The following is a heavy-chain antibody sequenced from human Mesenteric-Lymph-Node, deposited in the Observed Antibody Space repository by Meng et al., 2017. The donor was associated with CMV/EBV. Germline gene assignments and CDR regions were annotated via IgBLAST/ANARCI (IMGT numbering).Heavy chain of an antibody. J-gene: IGHJ4*02. CDR1: GFTFSSYS. V-gene: IGHV3-21*01. Sequence: GESLKISCAASGFTFSSYSMIWVRQAPGKGLEWVSSISSSSSYIYYADSVKGRFTISRDNAKNSLYLQMNSLRAEDTAVYYCARGITGTTFDYWGQGTLVTVSS. D-gene: IGHD1-7*01. CDR3: ARGITGTTFDY. CDR2: ISSSSSYI.